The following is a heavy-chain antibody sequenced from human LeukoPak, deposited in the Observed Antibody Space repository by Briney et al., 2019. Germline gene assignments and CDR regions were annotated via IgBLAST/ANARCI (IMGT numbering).Heavy chain of an antibody. D-gene: IGHD3-16*02. CDR3: ARGRVWGSYRDAFDI. J-gene: IGHJ3*02. V-gene: IGHV3-53*04. CDR1: GFTVSSNY. Sequence: GGSLRLSCAASGFTVSSNYMSWVRQAPGKGLEWVSVIYSGGSTYYADSVKGRFTISRHNSKNTLYLQMNSLRAEDTAVYYCARGRVWGSYRDAFDIWGQGTTVTVSS. CDR2: IYSGGST.